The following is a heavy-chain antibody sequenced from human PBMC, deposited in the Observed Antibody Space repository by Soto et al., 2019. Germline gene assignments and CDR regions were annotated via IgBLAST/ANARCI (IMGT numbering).Heavy chain of an antibody. J-gene: IGHJ4*02. CDR3: AREEYYYVAGAFFDY. CDR2: IIPIRGIA. CDR1: GGPFSSYT. D-gene: IGHD3-10*02. Sequence: QVQLVQSGAEVKKPGSSVQVSCKASGGPFSSYTISWVRQAPGQGLEWMGRIIPIRGIANYAQKFQGRVTITADKSTSTAYMELSSMRSEDTAVYYCAREEYYYVAGAFFDYWGQGTLGTVSS. V-gene: IGHV1-69*08.